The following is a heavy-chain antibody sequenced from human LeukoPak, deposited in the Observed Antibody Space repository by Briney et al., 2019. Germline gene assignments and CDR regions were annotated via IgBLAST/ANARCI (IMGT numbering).Heavy chain of an antibody. D-gene: IGHD6-13*01. V-gene: IGHV3-23*01. J-gene: IGHJ4*02. Sequence: GGSLRLSCAASGFTFSSYAMRWVRQAPGKGLEWVSDISGGGATTFYADSVKGRFTISRDNSKNTLYLQLSCLRAEDTAVYYCAKSTGYSTTGRDFDSWGRGTLVTVSS. CDR2: ISGGGATT. CDR1: GFTFSSYA. CDR3: AKSTGYSTTGRDFDS.